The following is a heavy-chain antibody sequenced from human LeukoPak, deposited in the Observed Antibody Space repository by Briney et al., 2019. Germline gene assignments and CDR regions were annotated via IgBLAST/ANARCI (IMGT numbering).Heavy chain of an antibody. Sequence: GGSLRLSCAASGFTFDDYGMSWVRQAPGKGLEWVSGINWNGGSTGYVDSVKGRFTISRDNAKNSLYLQMNSLRAEDTALYYCARGYCSNGGCFLFDYWGQGTLVTVSS. J-gene: IGHJ4*02. CDR1: GFTFDDYG. V-gene: IGHV3-20*04. D-gene: IGHD2-8*01. CDR2: INWNGGST. CDR3: ARGYCSNGGCFLFDY.